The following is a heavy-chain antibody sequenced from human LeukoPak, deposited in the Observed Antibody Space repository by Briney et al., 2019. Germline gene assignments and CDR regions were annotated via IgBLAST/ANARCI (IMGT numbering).Heavy chain of an antibody. CDR1: GGSISGYY. D-gene: IGHD6-19*01. CDR3: ARGRREGSGWLGWFDP. V-gene: IGHV4-34*01. CDR2: INHSGST. J-gene: IGHJ5*02. Sequence: SETLSLTCAVYGGSISGYYWSWIRQPPGKGLEWIGEINHSGSTNYNPSLKSRVTISVDTSKNQFSLKLNSVTAADTAVYYCARGRREGSGWLGWFDPWGQGTLVTVSS.